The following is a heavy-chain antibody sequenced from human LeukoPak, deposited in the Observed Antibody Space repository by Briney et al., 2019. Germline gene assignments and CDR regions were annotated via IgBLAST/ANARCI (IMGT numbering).Heavy chain of an antibody. V-gene: IGHV3-23*01. CDR2: ISGSGGST. J-gene: IGHJ4*02. Sequence: GGSLILSCASSGFSFSYYAMTGVRPAPGEGLEWVSTISGSGGSTYYADSVKGRFTISRDNSKNTLYLQMNSLRAEDTAVYYCARTNYDILTGYYYHLDYWGQGTLVTVSS. CDR1: GFSFSYYA. CDR3: ARTNYDILTGYYYHLDY. D-gene: IGHD3-9*01.